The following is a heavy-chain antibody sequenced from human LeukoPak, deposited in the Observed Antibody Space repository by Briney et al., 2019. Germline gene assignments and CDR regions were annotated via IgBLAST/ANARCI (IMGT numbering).Heavy chain of an antibody. Sequence: PGGSLRLSCAASGFTFSSYAMSWVRQAPGKGLEWVSSITGTAGSTFYADSVKGRFTISRDNSKNELYLQMNSLRAEDTALYYCAKGLDYYDSYGTFDYWAQGALVTVSS. D-gene: IGHD3-22*01. V-gene: IGHV3-23*01. CDR3: AKGLDYYDSYGTFDY. J-gene: IGHJ4*02. CDR2: ITGTAGST. CDR1: GFTFSSYA.